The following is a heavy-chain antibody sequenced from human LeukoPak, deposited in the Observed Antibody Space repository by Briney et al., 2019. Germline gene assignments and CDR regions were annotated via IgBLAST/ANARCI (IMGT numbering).Heavy chain of an antibody. V-gene: IGHV1-69*04. CDR3: ARIEAVTRGYNHAYYFDY. J-gene: IGHJ4*02. CDR2: IIPILGIA. D-gene: IGHD5-18*01. Sequence: SVKVSCKASGGTFSSYAISWVRQAPGQGLEWMGRIIPILGIANYAQKFQGRVTITADKSTSTAYMELSSLRSEDTAVYYCARIEAVTRGYNHAYYFDYWGQGTLVTVSS. CDR1: GGTFSSYA.